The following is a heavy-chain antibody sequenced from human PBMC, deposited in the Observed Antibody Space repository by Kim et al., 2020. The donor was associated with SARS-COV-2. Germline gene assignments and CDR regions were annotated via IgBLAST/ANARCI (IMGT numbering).Heavy chain of an antibody. J-gene: IGHJ4*02. CDR2: MTDDGSNK. Sequence: GGSLRLSCAASGFTFSSYGMHWVRQAPGKGLEWVAVMTDDGSNKYYADSVKGRFTISRDNSKNTLFLRMNSLRAEDTAVYYCATLSGGGGSYISDFDYWGQGTLVTVSS. V-gene: IGHV3-30*03. D-gene: IGHD1-26*01. CDR1: GFTFSSYG. CDR3: ATLSGGGGSYISDFDY.